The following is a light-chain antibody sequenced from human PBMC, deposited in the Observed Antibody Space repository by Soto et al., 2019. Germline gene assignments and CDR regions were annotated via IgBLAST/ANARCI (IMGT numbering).Light chain of an antibody. CDR1: QSVRSSY. CDR3: QQFVSSPWT. J-gene: IGKJ1*01. CDR2: GES. V-gene: IGKV3-20*01. Sequence: EVVLTQSPGTLSLSPGERATLSCRARQSVRSSYLAWYQQKPGQAPRLLIYGESGRATGIPDRFSGSGSGTDFTLTINRLEPEDSAVYYCQQFVSSPWTFGQGTKVEIK.